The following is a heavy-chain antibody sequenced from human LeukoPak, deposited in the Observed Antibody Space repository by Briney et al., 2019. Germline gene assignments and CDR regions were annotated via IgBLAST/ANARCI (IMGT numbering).Heavy chain of an antibody. V-gene: IGHV4-61*01. CDR2: IYYSGST. Sequence: SETLSLTCTVSGGSVSSGSYYWSWIWQPPGKGLEWIGYIYYSGSTNYNPSLKSRVTISVDTSKNQFSLKLSSVTAADTAVYYCARDRGAAAGIDYWGQGTLVTVSS. J-gene: IGHJ4*02. CDR1: GGSVSSGSYY. D-gene: IGHD6-13*01. CDR3: ARDRGAAAGIDY.